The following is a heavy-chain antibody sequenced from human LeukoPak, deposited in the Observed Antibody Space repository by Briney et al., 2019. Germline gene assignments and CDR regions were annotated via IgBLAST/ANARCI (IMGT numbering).Heavy chain of an antibody. CDR2: ISGSGGST. V-gene: IGHV3-23*01. J-gene: IGHJ5*02. CDR3: AKEETYYDYVWGSYRVNWFDP. Sequence: GGSLRLSCAASGFTFSSYAMSWVRQAPGKGLEWVSAISGSGGSTYYADSVKGRFTISRDNSKNTLYLQMNSLRAEDTAVYYCAKEETYYDYVWGSYRVNWFDPWGQGTLVTVSS. CDR1: GFTFSSYA. D-gene: IGHD3-16*02.